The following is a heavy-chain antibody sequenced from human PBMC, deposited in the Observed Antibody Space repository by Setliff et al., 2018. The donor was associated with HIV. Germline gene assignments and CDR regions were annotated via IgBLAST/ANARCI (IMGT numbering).Heavy chain of an antibody. J-gene: IGHJ4*02. V-gene: IGHV1-8*02. CDR3: ARGRLSWSPDF. Sequence: ASVKVSCKASGYSFTNYDINWVRQATGQGLEWLGWMNPNSGRAGSAQMFQGRLTMTRDTSTSTAYMELSSLNSDDTAIYYCARGRLSWSPDFWGQGTLVTVSS. CDR1: GYSFTNYD. CDR2: MNPNSGRA.